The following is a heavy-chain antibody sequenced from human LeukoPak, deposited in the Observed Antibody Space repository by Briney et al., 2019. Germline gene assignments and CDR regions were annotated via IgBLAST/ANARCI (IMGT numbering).Heavy chain of an antibody. CDR3: ERDSGSYGFDY. V-gene: IGHV4-39*02. Sequence: SETLSLTCTVSGGSISSSSYYWGWIRQPPGKGREWIGSIYYSGSTYYNPSLKSRVTISVDTSKNQFSLKLSSVTAADTAVYYCERDSGSYGFDYWGQGTLVSVSS. J-gene: IGHJ4*02. CDR2: IYYSGST. D-gene: IGHD5-18*01. CDR1: GGSISSSSYY.